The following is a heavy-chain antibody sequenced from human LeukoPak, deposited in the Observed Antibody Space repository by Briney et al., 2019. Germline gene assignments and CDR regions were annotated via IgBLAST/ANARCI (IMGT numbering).Heavy chain of an antibody. J-gene: IGHJ5*02. V-gene: IGHV1-18*01. Sequence: ASVKVSCKASGYTFTSYGISWVRQAPGQGLEWMGWISTYNGNTNYAQKVQGRVTMTTDTSTSTAYMELRSLRSDDTAVYYCAREEYQLLSFDPWGQGTLVTVSS. CDR3: AREEYQLLSFDP. CDR1: GYTFTSYG. CDR2: ISTYNGNT. D-gene: IGHD2-2*01.